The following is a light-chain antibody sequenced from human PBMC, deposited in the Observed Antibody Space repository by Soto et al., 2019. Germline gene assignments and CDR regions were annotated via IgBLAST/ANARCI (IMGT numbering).Light chain of an antibody. Sequence: EIVLTQSPATLSLSPVERATLSCMASQSVSSYLAWYQQKPGQAPRLLIYDASNRATGIPARFSGSGSGTDFTLTIGSLEPEDFAVYYCQQRSNWPITFGQGTRLEIK. CDR2: DAS. V-gene: IGKV3-11*01. CDR1: QSVSSY. CDR3: QQRSNWPIT. J-gene: IGKJ5*01.